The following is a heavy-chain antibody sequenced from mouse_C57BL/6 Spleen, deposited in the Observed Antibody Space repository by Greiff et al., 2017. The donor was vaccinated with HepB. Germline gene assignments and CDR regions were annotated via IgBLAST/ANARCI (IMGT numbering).Heavy chain of an antibody. CDR1: GFTFSSYT. V-gene: IGHV5-9*01. D-gene: IGHD1-1*01. CDR2: ISGGGGNT. J-gene: IGHJ2*01. CDR3: ARQSYYGSSSFDY. Sequence: EVQLQESGGGLVKPGGSLKLSCAASGFTFSSYTMSWVRQTPEKRLEWVATISGGGGNTYYPDSVKGRFTISRDNAKNTLYLQMSSLRSEDTALYYCARQSYYGSSSFDYWGQGTTLTVSS.